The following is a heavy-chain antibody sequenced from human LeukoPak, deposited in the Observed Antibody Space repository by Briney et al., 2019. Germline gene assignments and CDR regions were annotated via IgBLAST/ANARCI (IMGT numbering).Heavy chain of an antibody. CDR2: ISGSGGGT. J-gene: IGHJ4*02. CDR3: AKGLRDGPNQHFDY. CDR1: GFTFSSCA. D-gene: IGHD5-24*01. V-gene: IGHV3-23*01. Sequence: GGSLRLSCAAPGFTFSSCAMSWVRQAPGKGLEWVSAISGSGGGTYYVDSVKGRFTISRDNSKNTLYLQMNSLRPDDTAVYYCAKGLRDGPNQHFDYWGQGTLVTASS.